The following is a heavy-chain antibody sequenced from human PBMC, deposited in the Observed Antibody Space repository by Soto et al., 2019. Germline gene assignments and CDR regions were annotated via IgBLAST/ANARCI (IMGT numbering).Heavy chain of an antibody. CDR3: ARQTDYGGNSFDY. CDR1: GGSISTYY. D-gene: IGHD4-17*01. J-gene: IGHJ4*02. V-gene: IGHV4-39*01. CDR2: IFYTGST. Sequence: SETLSLTCTVSGGSISTYYWSWIRQSPGKGLEWIGSIFYTGSTYYNPSLKSRVTISVDTSKNQFSLKLSSVTAADTAVYYCARQTDYGGNSFDYWGQGTLGTVSS.